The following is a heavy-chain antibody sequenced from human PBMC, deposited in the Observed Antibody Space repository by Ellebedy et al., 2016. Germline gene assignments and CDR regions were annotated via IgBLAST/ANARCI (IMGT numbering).Heavy chain of an antibody. CDR3: ARLVTAMVTEQDDY. V-gene: IGHV1-3*01. J-gene: IGHJ4*02. Sequence: ASVKVSXKASGYTFTSYAMHWVRQAPGQRLEWMGWINAGNGNTKHSQKFQGRVTITRDTSASTAYMELSSLRSEDTAVYYCARLVTAMVTEQDDYWGQGTLVTVSS. CDR1: GYTFTSYA. D-gene: IGHD5-18*01. CDR2: INAGNGNT.